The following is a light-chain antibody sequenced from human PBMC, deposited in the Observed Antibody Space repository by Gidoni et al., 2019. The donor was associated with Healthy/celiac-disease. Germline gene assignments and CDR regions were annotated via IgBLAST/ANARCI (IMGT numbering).Light chain of an antibody. CDR3: QQGNSFPRS. V-gene: IGKV1-12*01. CDR2: AAS. CDR1: QGISSW. J-gene: IGKJ4*01. Sequence: DIPTTQSPSSVSASVGDRVTLTCRASQGISSWLAWSQQKPGKAPKLLIYAASSLQSGGPSSCSGRGSGTDFTRTISSLQPEDFATYYCQQGNSFPRSFGGGTKVEIK.